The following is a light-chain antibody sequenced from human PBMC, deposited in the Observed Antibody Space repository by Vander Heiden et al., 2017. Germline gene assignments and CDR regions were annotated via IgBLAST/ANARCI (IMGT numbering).Light chain of an antibody. CDR1: QRISSW. CDR3: QQDNSYPWT. V-gene: IGKV1-5*01. J-gene: IGKJ1*01. Sequence: DIQMTQSPSTLSASVGDTVTITCRASQRISSWLACYQQKPGKAPKLLIYDASSLESGGPSRFSGSGSGTEFTLTISSLQPDDFATYYCQQDNSYPWTFGQGTKVEIK. CDR2: DAS.